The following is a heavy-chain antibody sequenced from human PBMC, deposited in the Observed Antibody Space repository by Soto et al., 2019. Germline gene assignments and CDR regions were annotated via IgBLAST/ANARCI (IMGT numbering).Heavy chain of an antibody. J-gene: IGHJ4*02. D-gene: IGHD1-1*01. CDR3: ARDPSLGPGPFDY. V-gene: IGHV1-69*04. CDR1: GGTFSSYT. CDR2: IIPILGIA. Sequence: SVKVSCKASGGTFSSYTISWVRQAPGQGLEWMGRIIPILGIANYAQKFQGRVTITADKSTSTAYMELSSLRSEDTAVYYCARDPSLGPGPFDYWGQGTLVTVSS.